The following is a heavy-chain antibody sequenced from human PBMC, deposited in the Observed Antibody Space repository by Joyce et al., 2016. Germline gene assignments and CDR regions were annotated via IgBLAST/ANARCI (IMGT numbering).Heavy chain of an antibody. CDR3: ASQEGGITAMDV. J-gene: IGHJ6*02. V-gene: IGHV4-39*02. CDR1: GGSISSRSYY. CDR2: IYYSGST. D-gene: IGHD1-14*01. Sequence: QLQMQESGPGLVKPSATLSLTCTVSGGSISSRSYYWGWIRQPPGKGLEWIASIYYSGSTYYNPSLKRRVTISVDTSKNHFSLKLSSVTAADTAVYYCASQEGGITAMDVWGQGTTVTVSS.